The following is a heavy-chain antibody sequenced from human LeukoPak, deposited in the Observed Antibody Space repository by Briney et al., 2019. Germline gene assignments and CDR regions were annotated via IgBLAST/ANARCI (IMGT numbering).Heavy chain of an antibody. CDR3: ARVGRVRTNYYFDY. Sequence: ASVKVSCKAAGYTFTGYYMHCVRQAPGQGLEWMGWINPNSGGTNYAQKFQGRVTMTRDTSISTAYMELSRLRSDDTAVYYCARVGRVRTNYYFDYWGQGTLVTVSS. CDR2: INPNSGGT. CDR1: GYTFTGYY. V-gene: IGHV1-2*02. J-gene: IGHJ4*02.